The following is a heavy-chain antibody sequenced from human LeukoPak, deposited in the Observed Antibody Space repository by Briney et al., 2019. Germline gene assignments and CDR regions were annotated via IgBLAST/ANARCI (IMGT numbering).Heavy chain of an antibody. V-gene: IGHV3-11*01. CDR3: ARTAGEYYYYYYMDV. CDR1: GFTFSDYY. Sequence: GGSLRLSCAASGFTFSDYYMSWIRQAPGKGLEWVSYISSSGSTIYYADSVKGRFTISRDNAKNSLYLQMNSLRAEDTAVYYCARTAGEYYYYYYMDVWGKGTTVAVSS. CDR2: ISSSGSTI. J-gene: IGHJ6*03. D-gene: IGHD6-13*01.